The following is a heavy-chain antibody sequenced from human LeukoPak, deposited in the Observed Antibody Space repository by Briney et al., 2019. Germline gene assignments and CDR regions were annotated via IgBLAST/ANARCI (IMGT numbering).Heavy chain of an antibody. CDR2: VYYTGST. D-gene: IGHD6-13*01. V-gene: IGHV4-39*07. CDR3: ARTRSSWAVDPFDI. J-gene: IGHJ3*02. Sequence: SETLSLTCTVSDGSITSSDYYWGWIRQPPGKGLEWLGSVYYTGSTYYNPSLKGRAPISVDTSKRQFSLKVRSVTAADTIAYYCARTRSSWAVDPFDIWGQGTIVTVSS. CDR1: DGSITSSDYY.